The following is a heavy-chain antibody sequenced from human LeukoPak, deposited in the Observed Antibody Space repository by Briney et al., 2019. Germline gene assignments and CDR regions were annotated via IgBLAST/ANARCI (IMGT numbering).Heavy chain of an antibody. J-gene: IGHJ4*02. CDR2: IRSKANTYAT. D-gene: IGHD3-3*01. V-gene: IGHV3-73*01. CDR1: GFTFSGCS. CDR3: TKTDFWSGYYDY. Sequence: PGGSLRLSCAASGFTFSGCSMHWVRRASGKGREWVGRIRSKANTYATAYAASVKGRFTISRDDSKNTAYLQMNSLKTGDTAVYYCTKTDFWSGYYDYWGQGTLVTVSS.